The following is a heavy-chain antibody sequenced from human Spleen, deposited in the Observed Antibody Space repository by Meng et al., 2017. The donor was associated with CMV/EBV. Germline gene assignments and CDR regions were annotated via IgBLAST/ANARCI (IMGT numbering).Heavy chain of an antibody. D-gene: IGHD6-13*01. CDR1: GGTLSNNA. V-gene: IGHV1-69*10. Sequence: SVKVSCKASGGTLSNNAISWVRQAPGQGLEWMGGVIPIIDVTKYAQKFQGRVTITADPSTSTAYMELSSLRFEDTAVYYCARVGRQLVFGSHYYSALDVWGQGTTVTVSS. J-gene: IGHJ6*02. CDR2: VIPIIDVT. CDR3: ARVGRQLVFGSHYYSALDV.